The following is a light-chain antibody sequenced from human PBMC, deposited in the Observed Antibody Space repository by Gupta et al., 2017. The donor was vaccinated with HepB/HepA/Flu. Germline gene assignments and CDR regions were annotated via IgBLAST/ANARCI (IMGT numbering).Light chain of an antibody. CDR2: YKSDSDN. J-gene: IGLJ3*02. CDR1: SGINVGTYR. Sequence: QAVLTQPSSLSASPGASASFTCTLRSGINVGTYRIYWYQQKPGSPPQYLLRYKSDSDNQQGSGVPSRFSGSKVASANAGILLISGLQSEDEADYYCMIWHSSAWVFGGGTKLTVL. CDR3: MIWHSSAWV. V-gene: IGLV5-45*02.